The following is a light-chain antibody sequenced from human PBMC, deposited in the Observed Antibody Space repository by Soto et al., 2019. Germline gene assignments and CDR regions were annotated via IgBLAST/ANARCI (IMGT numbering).Light chain of an antibody. CDR1: QGINKW. CDR2: AAG. J-gene: IGKJ1*01. CDR3: QHYNSYSEA. Sequence: IQLTQSPSSMYASVGDRVTITCRASQGINKWLAWYQMKPGKGPKLLVFAAGTLKNGVPSRFSGSGSGTDFTLTISSLQPDDFATYYCQHYNSYSEAFGQGTKVELK. V-gene: IGKV1-16*01.